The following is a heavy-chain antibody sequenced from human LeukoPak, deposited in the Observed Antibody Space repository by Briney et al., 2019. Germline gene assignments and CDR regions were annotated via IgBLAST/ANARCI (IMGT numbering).Heavy chain of an antibody. V-gene: IGHV4-59*01. CDR3: ARSDLYGDYPPGNY. CDR2: IHYTGST. CDR1: GGSISSYY. J-gene: IGHJ4*02. Sequence: SETLSLTCTVSGGSISSYYWSWIRQSPGKGLECIGYIHYTGSTNYNPSLKSRVTISVETSKNQFSLKLKSVTAADTAVYYCARSDLYGDYPPGNYWGQGTLVAVSS. D-gene: IGHD4-17*01.